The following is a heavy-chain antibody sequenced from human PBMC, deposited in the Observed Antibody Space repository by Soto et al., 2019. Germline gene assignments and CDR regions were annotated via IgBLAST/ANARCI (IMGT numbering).Heavy chain of an antibody. CDR2: TYYRSKWYN. J-gene: IGHJ3*02. D-gene: IGHD1-26*01. Sequence: PSQTLSLTCAISGDSVSSSSVTWNWIRQSPSRGLEWLGRTYYRSKWYNDYADSVKGRFTISRDNSKNTLYLQMNSLRAEDTAVYYCARDLFPRIVGAHHPWDIWGQGTMVTVSS. V-gene: IGHV6-1*01. CDR3: ARDLFPRIVGAHHPWDI. CDR1: GDSVSSSSVT.